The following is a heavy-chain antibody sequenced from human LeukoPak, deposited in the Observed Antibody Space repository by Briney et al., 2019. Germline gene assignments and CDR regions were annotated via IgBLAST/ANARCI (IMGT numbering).Heavy chain of an antibody. CDR2: INPNSGGT. J-gene: IGHJ3*02. CDR1: GYTFTGYY. D-gene: IGHD6-19*01. Sequence: ASVKVSCKASGYTFTGYYMHWVRQAPGQGLEWMGRINPNSGGTNYAQKFQGRVTMTRDTSISTAYMELSRLRSDDTAVYYCAREGDGSSGRVAFDIWGQGTMVTVSS. CDR3: AREGDGSSGRVAFDI. V-gene: IGHV1-2*06.